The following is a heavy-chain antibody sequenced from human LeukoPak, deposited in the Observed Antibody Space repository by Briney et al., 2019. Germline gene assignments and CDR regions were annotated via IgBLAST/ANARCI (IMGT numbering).Heavy chain of an antibody. V-gene: IGHV1-69*04. J-gene: IGHJ4*02. CDR3: ARDNPPYCNGGSCYSY. CDR2: IIPILGVA. Sequence: SVKVSCKASGGTFSSYAISWVRQAPGQGLEWMGRIIPILGVANYAQNFQGRVTVTADESTGTAYMELSSLRSDDTAIYYCARDNPPYCNGGSCYSYWGQGTLATVSS. CDR1: GGTFSSYA. D-gene: IGHD2-15*01.